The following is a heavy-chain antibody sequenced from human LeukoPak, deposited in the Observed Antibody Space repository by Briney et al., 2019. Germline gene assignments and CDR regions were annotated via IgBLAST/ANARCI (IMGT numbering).Heavy chain of an antibody. D-gene: IGHD3-10*01. CDR1: GFTFSSYG. J-gene: IGHJ4*02. Sequence: GGSLRLSCAASGFTFSSYGMHWVRQAPGKGLEWVAVISYDGSNKYYADSVKGRFTISRDNSKNTLYLQMNSLRAEDTAAYYCAKDINVLLWFGPHYWGQGTLVTVSS. CDR2: ISYDGSNK. CDR3: AKDINVLLWFGPHY. V-gene: IGHV3-30*18.